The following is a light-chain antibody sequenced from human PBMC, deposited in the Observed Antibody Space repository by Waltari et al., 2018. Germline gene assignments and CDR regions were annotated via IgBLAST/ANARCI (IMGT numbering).Light chain of an antibody. J-gene: IGKJ1*01. Sequence: EIVLTQSPGTLPLSPGERATLACRASQSVSRALAWYQPKPGQAPRLLIYGASTRATGVPDRFSGSGSGTDFSLTISSLDPEDFAVYYCQHYVKLPVTYGQGTKVEI. CDR1: QSVSRA. CDR3: QHYVKLPVT. CDR2: GAS. V-gene: IGKV3-20*01.